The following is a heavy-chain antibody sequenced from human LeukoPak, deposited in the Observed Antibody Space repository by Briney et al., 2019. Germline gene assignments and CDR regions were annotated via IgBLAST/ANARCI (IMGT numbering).Heavy chain of an antibody. Sequence: GGSLRLSCAASRFTFSIAWMSWLRQAPGEGLEWVGRIKSKTAGGTTDYPARVKGRFTISRDDSKNTLYLQMNGLKTEDTAVYYCTTDYYGSGSYYYNWFDPWGQGTLVTVSS. J-gene: IGHJ5*02. CDR2: IKSKTAGGTT. D-gene: IGHD3-10*01. CDR3: TTDYYGSGSYYYNWFDP. CDR1: RFTFSIAW. V-gene: IGHV3-15*01.